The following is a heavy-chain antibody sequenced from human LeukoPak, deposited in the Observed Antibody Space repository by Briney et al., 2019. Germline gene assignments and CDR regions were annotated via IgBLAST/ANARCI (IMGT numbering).Heavy chain of an antibody. CDR1: RLRFSSYV. V-gene: IGHV3-23*01. Sequence: PGGSLRLSCTASRLRFSSYVMSWVRQAPGKGLECVAAISGSGRLYYANSVKGRFIISRDDARNTLYLQMNSLRVEDTATYYCARVSGKILIWPQPFGDGMDVWGQGVTVTVSS. CDR3: ARVSGKILIWPQPFGDGMDV. CDR2: ISGSGRL. D-gene: IGHD3-10*01. J-gene: IGHJ6*02.